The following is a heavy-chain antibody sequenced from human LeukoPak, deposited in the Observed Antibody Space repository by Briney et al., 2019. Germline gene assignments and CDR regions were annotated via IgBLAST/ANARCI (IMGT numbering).Heavy chain of an antibody. CDR2: INPKSGGT. Sequence: ASVKVSCKASGYTFSDFHMHWVRQAPGQGLEWMGWINPKSGGTNYAQKFQGRVTMTRDTSISTAYMELSRLRSDDTAVYYCARADPHDDILTGENDYWGQGTLVTVSS. D-gene: IGHD3-9*01. CDR3: ARADPHDDILTGENDY. V-gene: IGHV1-2*02. J-gene: IGHJ4*02. CDR1: GYTFSDFH.